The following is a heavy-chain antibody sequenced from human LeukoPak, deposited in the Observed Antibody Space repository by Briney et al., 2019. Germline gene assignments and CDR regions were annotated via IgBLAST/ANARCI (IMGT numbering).Heavy chain of an antibody. J-gene: IGHJ4*02. V-gene: IGHV3-9*01. Sequence: GRSLRLSCAASGFTFDDYAMHWVRQAPGKGLEWVSGISWNSGSIGYADSVKGRFTISRDNAKNSLYLQMNSLRAEDTALYYCAKDLGTSIAAAGPLDYWGQGTLVTVSS. D-gene: IGHD6-13*01. CDR2: ISWNSGSI. CDR1: GFTFDDYA. CDR3: AKDLGTSIAAAGPLDY.